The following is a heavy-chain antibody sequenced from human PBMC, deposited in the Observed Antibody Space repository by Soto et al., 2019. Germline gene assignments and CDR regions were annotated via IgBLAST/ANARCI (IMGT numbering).Heavy chain of an antibody. CDR3: ARDPPDFNSGFDY. V-gene: IGHV6-1*01. CDR2: AYYRSRWQY. Sequence: SQTLSLTCAICGDSVSNNGATWNWIRQSPSRGLEWLGRAYYRSRWQYDYAPSVRSRITINPDTSKNQFSLHLSSVTPEDTAVYYCARDPPDFNSGFDYWGQGSLVTVSS. CDR1: GDSVSNNGAT. D-gene: IGHD1-26*01. J-gene: IGHJ4*02.